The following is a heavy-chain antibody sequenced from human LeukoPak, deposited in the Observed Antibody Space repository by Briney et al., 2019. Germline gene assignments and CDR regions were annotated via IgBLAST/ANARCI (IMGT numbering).Heavy chain of an antibody. CDR3: AKNPQAMRNWFDP. V-gene: IGHV3-7*05. CDR1: GFTFSSYW. D-gene: IGHD2-2*01. Sequence: PGRSLRLSCAASGFTFSSYWMTWVRQAPGKGLEWVANIKQDGSEKYYVDSVKGRFSISRDNAKNSLYLQMNSLRAEDTALYYCAKNPQAMRNWFDPWGQGTLVTVSS. J-gene: IGHJ5*02. CDR2: IKQDGSEK.